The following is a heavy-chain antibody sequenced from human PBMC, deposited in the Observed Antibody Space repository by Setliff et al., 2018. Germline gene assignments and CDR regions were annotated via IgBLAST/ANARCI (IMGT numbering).Heavy chain of an antibody. Sequence: NPSETLSLTCSVSGASISGYYWSWIRQSPTKGLEWIGSLYYSGTTSYNPSLKSRVTMSADTSKRQFFLKLSSVTAADTALYYCAREGDTSGYYYGGGFDYWGQGIPVTVSS. CDR1: GASISGYY. J-gene: IGHJ4*02. V-gene: IGHV4-59*01. CDR2: LYYSGTT. D-gene: IGHD3-22*01. CDR3: AREGDTSGYYYGGGFDY.